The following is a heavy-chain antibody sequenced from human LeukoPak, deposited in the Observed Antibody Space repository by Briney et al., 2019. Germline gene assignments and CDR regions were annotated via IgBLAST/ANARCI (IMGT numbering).Heavy chain of an antibody. CDR3: ASAGYDGAFDY. V-gene: IGHV1-46*03. J-gene: IGHJ4*02. D-gene: IGHD5-12*01. CDR1: VYTFTSYY. Sequence: ASVKVSCKASVYTFTSYYMHWVRQAPGQGLEWMGIINPSGGSTSYAQKFQGRVNMTRDTSTSTVYMELSSLRSEDTAVYYCASAGYDGAFDYWGQGTLVTVSS. CDR2: INPSGGST.